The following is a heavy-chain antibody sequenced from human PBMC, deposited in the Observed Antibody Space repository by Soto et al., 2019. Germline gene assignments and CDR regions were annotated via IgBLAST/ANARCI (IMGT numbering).Heavy chain of an antibody. Sequence: PSVKVDCKASGYTLSSYGMSLVGQAPGQGLEWMGWISTYNGNTKYAQKLQGRVTMTTDTSTSTAYMELRSLRSDDTAVFYCAREMVRGVGSDYWGQGTLVTVSS. CDR1: GYTLSSYG. CDR3: AREMVRGVGSDY. D-gene: IGHD3-10*01. V-gene: IGHV1-18*01. CDR2: ISTYNGNT. J-gene: IGHJ4*02.